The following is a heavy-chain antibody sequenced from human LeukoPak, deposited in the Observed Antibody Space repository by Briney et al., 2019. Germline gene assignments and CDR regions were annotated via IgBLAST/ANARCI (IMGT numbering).Heavy chain of an antibody. CDR2: INPSGGSK. Sequence: ASVKVSFKASVYTFTSYYMHWVRQSPRQGLEWVGIINPSGGSKSYAQKFQGRVTMTRDTTTSTVYMELSSLRSEDTAVYYCARGGAELPKGDWGQGTLVTVSS. J-gene: IGHJ4*02. V-gene: IGHV1-46*01. CDR3: ARGGAELPKGD. CDR1: VYTFTSYY. D-gene: IGHD3-10*01.